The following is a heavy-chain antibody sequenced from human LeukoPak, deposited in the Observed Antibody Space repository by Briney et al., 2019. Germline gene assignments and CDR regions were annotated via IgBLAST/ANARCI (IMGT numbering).Heavy chain of an antibody. V-gene: IGHV4-59*01. CDR2: IYYSGST. CDR1: GGSISSYY. Sequence: SETLSLTCTVSGGSISSYYWSWIRQPPGKGLEWIGYIYYSGSTNYNPSLKSRVTISIDTSKNQFSLELSSVTAADTAVYYCARGPQWLLFYFDYWGQGTLVTVSS. J-gene: IGHJ4*02. D-gene: IGHD3-22*01. CDR3: ARGPQWLLFYFDY.